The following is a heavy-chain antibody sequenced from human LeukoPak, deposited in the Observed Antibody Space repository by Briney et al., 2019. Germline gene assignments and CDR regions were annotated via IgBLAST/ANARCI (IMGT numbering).Heavy chain of an antibody. V-gene: IGHV1-18*04. CDR2: ISAYNGNT. CDR1: GYTFTNYG. D-gene: IGHD4-17*01. Sequence: GAAVTVSCKASGYTFTNYGISWVRQAPGPGREGMGWISAYNGNTNYSQKLQGRVTITTDTSTSTAYMELRSLRSDDTAVYYCARDMGKVTTAFDYWGQGTLVTVSS. J-gene: IGHJ4*02. CDR3: ARDMGKVTTAFDY.